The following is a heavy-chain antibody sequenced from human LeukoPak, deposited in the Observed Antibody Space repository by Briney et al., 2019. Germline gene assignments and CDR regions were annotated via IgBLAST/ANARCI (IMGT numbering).Heavy chain of an antibody. CDR1: GFTFSSYS. Sequence: PGGSLRLSCAASGFTFSSYSVNWVRQAPGKGLEWVSSISSSSSYIYYADSVKGRFTISRDNAKNSLYLQMNSLRVEDTAVYYCAREDGSSYYFDYWGQGTLVTVSS. CDR2: ISSSSSYI. J-gene: IGHJ4*02. V-gene: IGHV3-21*01. D-gene: IGHD1-26*01. CDR3: AREDGSSYYFDY.